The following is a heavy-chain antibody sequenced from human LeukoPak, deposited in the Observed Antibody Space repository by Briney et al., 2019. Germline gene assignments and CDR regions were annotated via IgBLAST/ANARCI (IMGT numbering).Heavy chain of an antibody. CDR3: VRDRDSTGYYDY. D-gene: IGHD3-22*01. Sequence: GGSLRLSCAASGFTFSNYPMHWARQAPGKGLEWVAVVSDDGNNIYYADSVKGRFTISRDNSKNTLYLQTNSLRAGDTALYYCVRDRDSTGYYDYWGQGTLVTVSS. J-gene: IGHJ4*02. CDR1: GFTFSNYP. CDR2: VSDDGNNI. V-gene: IGHV3-30*04.